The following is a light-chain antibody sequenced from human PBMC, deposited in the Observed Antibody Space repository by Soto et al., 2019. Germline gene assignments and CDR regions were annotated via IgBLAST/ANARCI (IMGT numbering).Light chain of an antibody. J-gene: IGKJ1*01. CDR3: QQYNNCSRT. CDR1: QSVSIL. V-gene: IGKV3-15*01. Sequence: EIVMTQSPAPLSVSPGERATLSCRASQSVSILFAWYQQKPGQAPMLLIHGATTKAAGIPARFIGSGSATEFTLTISSLQSEDFAVDYCQQYNNCSRTFSQWTKVEIK. CDR2: GAT.